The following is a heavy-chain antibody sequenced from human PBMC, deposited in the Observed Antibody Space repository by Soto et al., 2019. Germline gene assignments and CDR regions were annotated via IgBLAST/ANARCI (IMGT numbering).Heavy chain of an antibody. Sequence: SETLSLTCTVSGGSISSSSYYWGWIRQPPGKGLEWIGSIYYSGSTYYNPSLKSRVTISVDTSKNQFSLKLSSVTAADTAVYYCAGDGGGIAARTNLGYWGQGTLVTVSS. CDR2: IYYSGST. J-gene: IGHJ4*02. CDR1: GGSISSSSYY. V-gene: IGHV4-39*01. CDR3: AGDGGGIAARTNLGY. D-gene: IGHD6-6*01.